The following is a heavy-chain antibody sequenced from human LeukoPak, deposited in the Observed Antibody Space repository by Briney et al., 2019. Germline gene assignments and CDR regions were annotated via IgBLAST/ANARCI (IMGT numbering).Heavy chain of an antibody. Sequence: ASVKVSCKASGYTFTGYYMHWVRQAPGQGLEWMGIINPSGGSTSYAQKFQGRVTMTRDMSTSTVYMELSSLRAEDTAVYYCARDSLGYSYGLGYFDYWGQGTLVTVSS. CDR3: ARDSLGYSYGLGYFDY. CDR1: GYTFTGYY. CDR2: INPSGGST. D-gene: IGHD5-18*01. V-gene: IGHV1-46*01. J-gene: IGHJ4*02.